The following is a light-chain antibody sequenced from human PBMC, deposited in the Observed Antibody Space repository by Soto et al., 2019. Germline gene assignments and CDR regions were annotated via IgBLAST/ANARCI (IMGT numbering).Light chain of an antibody. CDR2: GAS. J-gene: IGKJ1*01. CDR3: QQYGSSPRT. CDR1: QSISSSY. Sequence: EIVLTQSPGTLSLSPGERATLSCRASQSISSSYLAWYQQKPGQAPRLLIYGASTTATGIPDRFSGSGSGTDFTLTISRLESEDFAVYYCQQYGSSPRTFGQGTKVDIK. V-gene: IGKV3-20*01.